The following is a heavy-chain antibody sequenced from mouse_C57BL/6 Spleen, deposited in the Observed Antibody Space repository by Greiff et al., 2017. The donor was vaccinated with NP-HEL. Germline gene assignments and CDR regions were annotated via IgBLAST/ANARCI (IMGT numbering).Heavy chain of an antibody. D-gene: IGHD2-4*01. V-gene: IGHV2-2*01. CDR2: IWSGGST. CDR3: ASPDYPHDYYAMDY. Sequence: QVQLKESGPGLVQPSQSLSITCTVSGFSLTSYGVHWVRQSPGKGLEWLGVIWSGGSTDYNAAFISRLSISKDNSKSQVFFKMNSLQADDTAIYYCASPDYPHDYYAMDYWGQGTSVTVSS. J-gene: IGHJ4*01. CDR1: GFSLTSYG.